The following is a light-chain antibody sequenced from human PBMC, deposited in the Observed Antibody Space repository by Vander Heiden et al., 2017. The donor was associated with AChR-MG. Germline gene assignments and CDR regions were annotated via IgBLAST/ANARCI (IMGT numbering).Light chain of an antibody. CDR3: CSYAATTTPVV. Sequence: QSALTQPASVAGSPGQSLTISCTGTSSDVRSYNFVSWYQQHPGKAPRLIIYGIDKRPLGVSSRFSGSKSGNTASLTISELQPEDEADYYCCSYAATTTPVVLGGGTKVTGL. V-gene: IGLV2-23*02. J-gene: IGLJ2*01. CDR2: GID. CDR1: SSDVRSYNF.